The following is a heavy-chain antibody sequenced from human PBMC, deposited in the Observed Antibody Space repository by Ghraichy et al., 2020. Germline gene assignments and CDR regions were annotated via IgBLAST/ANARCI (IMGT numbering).Heavy chain of an antibody. D-gene: IGHD5-24*01. V-gene: IGHV1-18*04. Sequence: ASVKVSCKASGYTFTSYGITWVRQAPGQGLEWMGWISVYNGNTNYAQKLQGRVTMTTDTSTNTAYMELRSLGSDDTAVYYCARKMATSDYWGKGTLVTVSA. CDR1: GYTFTSYG. CDR2: ISVYNGNT. CDR3: ARKMATSDY. J-gene: IGHJ4*02.